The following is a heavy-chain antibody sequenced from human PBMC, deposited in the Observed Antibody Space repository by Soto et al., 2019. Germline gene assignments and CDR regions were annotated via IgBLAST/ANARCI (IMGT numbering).Heavy chain of an antibody. Sequence: QVQLVESGGGVVQPGRSLRLSCAASGFTFSSYGMHWVRQAPGKGLEWVAVISYDGSNKYYADSVKGRFTISRDNSKNTLYLQMNSLRAEDTAVYYCAVPPYESSWYGYFQEWGQGTLVTVSS. D-gene: IGHD6-13*01. V-gene: IGHV3-30*03. J-gene: IGHJ1*01. CDR3: AVPPYESSWYGYFQE. CDR1: GFTFSSYG. CDR2: ISYDGSNK.